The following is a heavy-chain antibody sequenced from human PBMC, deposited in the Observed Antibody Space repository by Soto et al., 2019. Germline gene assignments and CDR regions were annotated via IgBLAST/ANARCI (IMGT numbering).Heavy chain of an antibody. D-gene: IGHD5-12*01. V-gene: IGHV2-5*02. CDR1: GFSLSTSGVG. CDR3: AHSTPTEATIMY. CDR2: IYWDDDK. J-gene: IGHJ4*02. Sequence: QITLKESGPTLGKPTQTLTLTCTFSGFSLSTSGVGVGWIRQPPGKALESHALIYWDDDKRYRPPLQSRLTITKYTSKYQVVLTITNKDPVDTATYYCAHSTPTEATIMYWGQVTLLAVSS.